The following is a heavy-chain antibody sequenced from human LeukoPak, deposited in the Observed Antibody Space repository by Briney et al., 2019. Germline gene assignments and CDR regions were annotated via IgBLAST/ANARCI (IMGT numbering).Heavy chain of an antibody. D-gene: IGHD6-19*01. CDR2: ISSSGSTI. CDR3: ARSSYDYGMDV. CDR1: GFTFSDYY. V-gene: IGHV3-11*01. J-gene: IGHJ6*02. Sequence: GGSLRLSCAASGFTFSDYYMSWIRQAPGKGLEWVSYISSSGSTIYYADSVKGRFTTSGDNAKNSLYLQMNSLRAEDTAVYYCARSSYDYGMDVWGQGTTVTVSS.